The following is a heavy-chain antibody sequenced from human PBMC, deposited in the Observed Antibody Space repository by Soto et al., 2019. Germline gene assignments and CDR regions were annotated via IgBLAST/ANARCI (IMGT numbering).Heavy chain of an antibody. D-gene: IGHD3-16*01. V-gene: IGHV5-51*01. CDR3: TSLLVGKDFDYSCCSKH. CDR2: IFPSDAEN. CDR1: GYNFNTDW. Sequence: GESLKISCKTSGYNFNTDWIGWVRQKPGAGLEWMGIIFPSDAENTYSPSFEGRVTISAGNSIGTAYLQWSILEAADTAMYCCTSLLVGKDFDYSCCSKHWGQGTLVTVSS. J-gene: IGHJ4*02.